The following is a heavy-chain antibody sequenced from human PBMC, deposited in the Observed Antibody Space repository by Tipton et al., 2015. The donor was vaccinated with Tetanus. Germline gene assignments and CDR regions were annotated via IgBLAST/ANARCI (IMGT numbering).Heavy chain of an antibody. D-gene: IGHD6-13*01. V-gene: IGHV4-61*02. CDR3: ARGWGSSWYYFDY. CDR2: IYTSGST. CDR1: GGSISSGGYY. Sequence: LRLSCSVSGGSISSGGYYWSWIRQPAGKGLEWIGRIYTSGSTNYNPSLKSRVTMSVDTSKRQFSLKLNSVTAADTAVYYCARGWGSSWYYFDYWGQGSLVIVSS. J-gene: IGHJ4*02.